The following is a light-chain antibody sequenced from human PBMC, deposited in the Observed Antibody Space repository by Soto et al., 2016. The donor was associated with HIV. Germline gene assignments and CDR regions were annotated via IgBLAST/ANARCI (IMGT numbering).Light chain of an antibody. V-gene: IGKV2-28*01. CDR2: LGS. CDR3: MQALQTPLT. CDR1: QSLLHSNGYYY. Sequence: DIVMTQSPLTLPVTPGESASIFCRSSQSLLHSNGYYYLTWYLQKPGQSPRLLMYLGSTRASWVPDRFSGSGSGTDFTLKISRVEADDIGVYYCMQALQTPLTFGQGHDWRLN. J-gene: IGKJ5*01.